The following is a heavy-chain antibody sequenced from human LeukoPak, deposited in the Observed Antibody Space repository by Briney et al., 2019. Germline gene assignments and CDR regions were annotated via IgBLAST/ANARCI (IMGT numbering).Heavy chain of an antibody. J-gene: IGHJ4*02. CDR2: IYYSGST. D-gene: IGHD6-13*01. V-gene: IGHV4-59*01. Sequence: PSETLSLTCTVSGGSISSYYWSWIRQPPGKGLEWIGYIYYSGSTNYNPSLKSRVTISVDTSKNQFSLKLSSVTAADTAVYYCASYIAALDYWGQGTLVTVSS. CDR3: ASYIAALDY. CDR1: GGSISSYY.